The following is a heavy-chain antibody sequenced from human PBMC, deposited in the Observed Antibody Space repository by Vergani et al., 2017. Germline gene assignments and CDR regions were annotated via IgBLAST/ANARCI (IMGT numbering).Heavy chain of an antibody. Sequence: QVQLVESGGGVVQPGRSLRLSCAASGFTFSSYAMHWVRQAPGKGLEWVAVIWYDGSKKYYADSVKGRFTISRDNSKNTLYLQMNSLRAEDTAVYYCAKDLSGASNTVGMDVWGQGTTVTVSS. V-gene: IGHV3-33*06. CDR3: AKDLSGASNTVGMDV. CDR2: IWYDGSKK. J-gene: IGHJ6*02. D-gene: IGHD3-10*02. CDR1: GFTFSSYA.